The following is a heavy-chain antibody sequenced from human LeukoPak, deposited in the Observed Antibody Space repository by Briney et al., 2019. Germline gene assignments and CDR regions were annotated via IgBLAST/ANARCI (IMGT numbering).Heavy chain of an antibody. CDR3: ARASIAARPGWFDP. D-gene: IGHD6-6*01. CDR2: ISSSSSTI. Sequence: GGSLRLSCAASGFTFSSYSMNWVRQAPGKGLEWVSYISSSSSTIYYADSVKGRFTISRDNAKNSLYLQMNSLRAEDTAVYYCARASIAARPGWFDPWGQGTLVTVSS. J-gene: IGHJ5*02. CDR1: GFTFSSYS. V-gene: IGHV3-48*01.